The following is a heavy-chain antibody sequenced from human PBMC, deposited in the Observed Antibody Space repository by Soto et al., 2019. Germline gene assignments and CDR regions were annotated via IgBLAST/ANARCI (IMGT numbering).Heavy chain of an antibody. CDR2: INPNSGGS. CDR3: ARGPSHKWFDP. J-gene: IGHJ5*02. Sequence: ASVKVSCKASGYTFTGYYMHWVRQAPGQGPEWMGWINPNSGGSNYAQKFQVRVTMARDTSTSTVYMELSRLRSDDTAVYYCARGPSHKWFDPWGQGTLVTVSS. CDR1: GYTFTGYY. V-gene: IGHV1-2*02.